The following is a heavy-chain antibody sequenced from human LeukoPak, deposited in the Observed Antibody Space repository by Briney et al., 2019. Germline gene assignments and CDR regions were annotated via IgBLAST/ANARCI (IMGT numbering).Heavy chain of an antibody. CDR1: GYTFTSYY. J-gene: IGHJ5*02. D-gene: IGHD3-22*01. CDR2: INPNSGGT. V-gene: IGHV1-2*02. CDR3: ARDLFERYYDSSGYYP. Sequence: ASVKVSCKASGYTFTSYYVHWVRQAPGQGLEWMGWINPNSGGTNYAQKFQGRVTMTRDTSISTAYMELSRLRSDDTAVYYCARDLFERYYDSSGYYPWGQGTLVTVSS.